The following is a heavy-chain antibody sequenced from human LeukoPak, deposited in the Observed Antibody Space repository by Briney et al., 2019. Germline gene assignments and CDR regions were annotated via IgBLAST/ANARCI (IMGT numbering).Heavy chain of an antibody. Sequence: SETLSLTCTVSGGSISSYYWSWLRQPPGKGLECFGYIYYSGSTNYNPSLESRVTISVDTSKNQFSLKLSAVTAADTAVYYCARNPRPGLPPDYWGQGTLVTVSS. D-gene: IGHD5-18*01. CDR1: GGSISSYY. CDR2: IYYSGST. CDR3: ARNPRPGLPPDY. J-gene: IGHJ4*02. V-gene: IGHV4-59*01.